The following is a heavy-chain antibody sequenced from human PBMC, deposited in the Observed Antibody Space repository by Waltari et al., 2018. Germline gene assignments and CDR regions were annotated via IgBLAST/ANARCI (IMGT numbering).Heavy chain of an antibody. CDR1: GFTFSSHW. J-gene: IGHJ4*02. D-gene: IGHD7-27*01. Sequence: EVQVVESGGGLVQPGGYLRLSCAASGFTFSSHWMSWVRQAPGKGLEWVANINQAGNDKYYVDSVKGRFTVSRDNAKNSLYLQMNSLRAEDTAVYYCARDANWGRGCDYWGQGTPVIVSS. CDR2: INQAGNDK. CDR3: ARDANWGRGCDY. V-gene: IGHV3-7*01.